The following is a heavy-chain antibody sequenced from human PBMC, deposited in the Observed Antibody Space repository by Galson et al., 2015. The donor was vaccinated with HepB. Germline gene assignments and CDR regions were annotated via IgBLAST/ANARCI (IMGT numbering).Heavy chain of an antibody. V-gene: IGHV1-18*04. J-gene: IGHJ6*02. CDR2: ISAYNGNT. Sequence: SVKVSCKASGYTFTSYGISWVRQAPGQGLEWMGWISAYNGNTNYAQKLQGRVTMTTDTSTSTAYMELRSLRSDDTAVYCCARGYSYGHRYYYYGMDVWGQGTTVTVSS. D-gene: IGHD5-18*01. CDR3: ARGYSYGHRYYYYGMDV. CDR1: GYTFTSYG.